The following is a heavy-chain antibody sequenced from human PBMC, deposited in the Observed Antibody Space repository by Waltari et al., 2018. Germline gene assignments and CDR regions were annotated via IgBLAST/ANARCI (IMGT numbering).Heavy chain of an antibody. D-gene: IGHD3-10*01. CDR3: ARVQSGALRITMVRGVITTPYYFDY. CDR1: GFTFSSYS. V-gene: IGHV3-21*01. J-gene: IGHJ4*02. Sequence: EVQLVESGGGLVKPGGSLRLSCAASGFTFSSYSMNWVRQAPGKGLEWVSSISSSSSYKYYADSVKGRFTISRDNAKNSLYLQMNSLRAEDTAVYYCARVQSGALRITMVRGVITTPYYFDYWGQGTLVTVSS. CDR2: ISSSSSYK.